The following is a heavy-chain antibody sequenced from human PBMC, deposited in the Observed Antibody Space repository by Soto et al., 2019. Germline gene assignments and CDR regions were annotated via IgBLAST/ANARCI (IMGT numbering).Heavy chain of an antibody. J-gene: IGHJ6*02. CDR3: AREDDGGDRDYYGLDV. V-gene: IGHV4-30-4*08. CDR2: VFHSGSV. CDR1: GGSISGDYYH. Sequence: VQLQQSGPGLVKPSQTLSLTCTVSGGSISGDYYHWTWIRQSPGKGLEWIGYVFHSGSVLYNPSLKSRLNISVDTSKNQFSLRLSSVTAADTAVYFCAREDDGGDRDYYGLDVWGQGTTVTVSS. D-gene: IGHD2-21*02.